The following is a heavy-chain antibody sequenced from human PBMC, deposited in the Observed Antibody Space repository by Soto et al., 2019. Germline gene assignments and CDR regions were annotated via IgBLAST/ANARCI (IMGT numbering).Heavy chain of an antibody. D-gene: IGHD3-10*01. CDR3: ALTNGSGSSILFDY. CDR1: GGSISSGGYY. J-gene: IGHJ4*02. Sequence: SETLSLTCTVSGGSISSGGYYWSWIRQHPGKGLEWIGYIYYSGSTYYNPSLKSRVTISVDTSKNQFSLKLSSVTAADTAVYYCALTNGSGSSILFDYWGQGTLVTVSS. CDR2: IYYSGST. V-gene: IGHV4-31*03.